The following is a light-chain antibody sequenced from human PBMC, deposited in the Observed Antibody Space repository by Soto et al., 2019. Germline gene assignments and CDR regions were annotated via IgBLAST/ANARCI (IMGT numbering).Light chain of an antibody. CDR2: GVS. CDR1: RXDIGSYNY. J-gene: IGLJ1*01. V-gene: IGLV2-14*01. Sequence: QSALTRPASVSGSPGQSITISCSGTRXDIGSYNYVAWYQQFPGKTPKILIYGVSNRPSGVSSRFSGSKSGNTASLTISGLQAEDEADYYCISYTGSSTSYVFGSGTKGTV. CDR3: ISYTGSSTSYV.